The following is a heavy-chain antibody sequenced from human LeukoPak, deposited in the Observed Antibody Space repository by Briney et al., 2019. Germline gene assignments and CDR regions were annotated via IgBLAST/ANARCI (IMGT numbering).Heavy chain of an antibody. J-gene: IGHJ5*02. Sequence: ASVKVSCKASGYTFTGYYMHWVRQAPGQGLEWMGRINPNSGGTNYAQKFQGRVTMTRDTSISTAYMELSRLRSDDTAVYYCARGLKHYSSGSVWFDPWGQGTLVTVSS. CDR2: INPNSGGT. V-gene: IGHV1-2*06. CDR1: GYTFTGYY. D-gene: IGHD3-10*01. CDR3: ARGLKHYSSGSVWFDP.